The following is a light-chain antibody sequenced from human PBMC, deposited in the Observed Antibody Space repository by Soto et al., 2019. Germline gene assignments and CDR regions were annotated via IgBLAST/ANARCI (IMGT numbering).Light chain of an antibody. CDR1: EDITSY. V-gene: IGKV1-9*01. Sequence: DIQLTQSPSFLSASVGDRVTITCRASEDITSYLAWYQQKPGKAPKLLIYTASTLQSGVPSRFSGSGSGTEFTLTISSLQPEDFAIYYCQQLKNYPRTFGQVTKVETK. CDR2: TAS. CDR3: QQLKNYPRT. J-gene: IGKJ1*01.